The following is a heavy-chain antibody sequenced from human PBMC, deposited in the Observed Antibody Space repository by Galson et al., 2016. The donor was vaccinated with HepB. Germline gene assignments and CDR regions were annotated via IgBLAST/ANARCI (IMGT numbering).Heavy chain of an antibody. J-gene: IGHJ6*02. D-gene: IGHD6-19*01. V-gene: IGHV3-53*01. Sequence: SLRLSCAGSGLNVSDNFMTWVRQAPGKGLEWVSFTYIDGTTDYGDSVNGRFTISRDTARNTLYLQMNSLRADDTAVYYCARDRRLDAVYYFYYYGIDVWGQGTTVTVSS. CDR2: TYIDGTT. CDR3: ARDRRLDAVYYFYYYGIDV. CDR1: GLNVSDNF.